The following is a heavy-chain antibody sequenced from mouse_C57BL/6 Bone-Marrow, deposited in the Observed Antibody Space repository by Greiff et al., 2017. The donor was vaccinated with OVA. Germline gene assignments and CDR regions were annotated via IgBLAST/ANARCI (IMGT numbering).Heavy chain of an antibody. V-gene: IGHV1-69*01. J-gene: IGHJ3*01. Sequence: QVQLQQPGAELVMPGASVKLSCKASGYTFTSYWMHWVKQRPGQGLEWIGEIDPSDSYTNYNQKFKGKSTLTVDKSSSTAYMQLSSLTSEDSVVYYCARGDDGYYVPFAYWGQGTLVTVSA. D-gene: IGHD2-3*01. CDR2: IDPSDSYT. CDR1: GYTFTSYW. CDR3: ARGDDGYYVPFAY.